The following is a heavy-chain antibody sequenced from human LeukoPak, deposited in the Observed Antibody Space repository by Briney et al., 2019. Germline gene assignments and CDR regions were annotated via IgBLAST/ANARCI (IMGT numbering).Heavy chain of an antibody. CDR1: GGTFSSYA. V-gene: IGHV1-69*01. J-gene: IGHJ4*02. Sequence: SVKVSCKASGGTFSSYAISWVRQAPGQGLEWMGGIIPTFGTANYAQKFQGRVTITADESTSTAYMELSSLRSEDTAVYYCARNGQPHGGEFDYWGQGTLVTVSS. CDR2: IIPTFGTA. D-gene: IGHD2-8*01. CDR3: ARNGQPHGGEFDY.